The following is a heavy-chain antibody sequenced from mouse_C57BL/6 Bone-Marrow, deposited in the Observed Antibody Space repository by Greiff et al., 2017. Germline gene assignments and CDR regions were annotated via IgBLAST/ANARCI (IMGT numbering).Heavy chain of an antibody. J-gene: IGHJ4*01. Sequence: EVQGVESGGDLVKPGGSLTLSCAASGFTFSSYGMSWVRQTPDKRLEWVATISSGGSYTYYPDSVKGRFTISRDNAKNTLYLQMSSLKSEDTAMYYCARITTVVVPMDYWGQGTSVTVSS. CDR3: ARITTVVVPMDY. V-gene: IGHV5-6*01. CDR2: ISSGGSYT. D-gene: IGHD1-1*01. CDR1: GFTFSSYG.